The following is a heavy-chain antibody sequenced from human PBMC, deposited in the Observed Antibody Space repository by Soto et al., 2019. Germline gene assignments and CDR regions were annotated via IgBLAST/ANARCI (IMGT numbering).Heavy chain of an antibody. CDR3: AIFVSGLEDYDFWSGYFNYYYYGRDV. D-gene: IGHD3-3*01. V-gene: IGHV1-2*07. Sequence: ASVKVSCKASGYTFTGYYMHWVRQAPGQGLEWMGWINPNIGGTNYAHKFQVRVTMTRDTSISTAYMELSRLRSDDTAVYYWAIFVSGLEDYDFWSGYFNYYYYGRDVWGQGTRVTVSS. CDR1: GYTFTGYY. J-gene: IGHJ6*02. CDR2: INPNIGGT.